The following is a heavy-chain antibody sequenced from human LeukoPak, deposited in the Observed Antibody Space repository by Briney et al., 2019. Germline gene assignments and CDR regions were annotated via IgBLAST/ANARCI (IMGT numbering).Heavy chain of an antibody. D-gene: IGHD6-6*01. V-gene: IGHV3-66*01. CDR2: IYSGGST. CDR3: LYSSSSLVDY. Sequence: GGSLRLSCAASGFTVSSNYMSWVRQAPGKGLEWVSVIYSGGSTYYADSVKGRFTISRDNSENTLYLQMNSLRAEDTAVYYCLYSSSSLVDYWGQGTLVTVSS. J-gene: IGHJ4*02. CDR1: GFTVSSNY.